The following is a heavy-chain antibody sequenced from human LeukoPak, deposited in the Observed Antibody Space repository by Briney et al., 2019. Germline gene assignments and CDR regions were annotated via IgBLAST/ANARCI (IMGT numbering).Heavy chain of an antibody. CDR3: ARSREVDTAMVNFDY. CDR1: GYSIRSGYY. CDR2: IYHRGST. J-gene: IGHJ4*02. D-gene: IGHD5-18*01. V-gene: IGHV4-38-2*02. Sequence: SETLSLTCTVSGYSIRSGYYWGWIRQPPGKGLEWIGSIYHRGSTYYNPSLKSRVTISVDTSKNQFSLKLSSVTAADTAVYYCARSREVDTAMVNFDYWGQGTLVTVSP.